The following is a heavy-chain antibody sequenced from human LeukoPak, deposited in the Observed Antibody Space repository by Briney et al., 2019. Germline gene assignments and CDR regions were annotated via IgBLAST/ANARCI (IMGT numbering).Heavy chain of an antibody. D-gene: IGHD3-16*01. J-gene: IGHJ5*02. CDR1: GFTFGSYG. V-gene: IGHV3-33*01. CDR2: IWYDGNNK. Sequence: GGSLRLSRAASGFTFGSYGMHWVRQAPGKGLEWVAVIWYDGNNKYYADSVKGRFTISGDNSKNTLYLQMNSLRAEDTAVYYCARGSGAYYTWFDPWGQGTLVTVSS. CDR3: ARGSGAYYTWFDP.